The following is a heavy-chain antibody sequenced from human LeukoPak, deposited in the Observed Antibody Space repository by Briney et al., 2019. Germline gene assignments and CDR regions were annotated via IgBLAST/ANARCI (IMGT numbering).Heavy chain of an antibody. CDR3: ARDQSVVAWRDQLLSYYYYMDV. CDR2: IKSNTDGGTT. CDR1: GFTFSDAW. V-gene: IGHV3-15*01. J-gene: IGHJ6*03. Sequence: PGGSLRLSCAASGFTFSDAWMSWVRQTPGKGLEWVGRIKSNTDGGTTDFAAPVKGRFTISRDDSENALYLQMNSLKTEDTAVYYCARDQSVVAWRDQLLSYYYYMDVWGKGTTVTVSS. D-gene: IGHD2-2*01.